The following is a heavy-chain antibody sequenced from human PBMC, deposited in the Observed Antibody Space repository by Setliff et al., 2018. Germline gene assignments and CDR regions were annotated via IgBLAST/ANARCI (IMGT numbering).Heavy chain of an antibody. J-gene: IGHJ5*02. CDR2: MNPNNGNT. D-gene: IGHD6-13*01. CDR1: GYNFTNYD. CDR3: ARDRPPGIAAAGSPNWFDP. Sequence: ASVKVSCKTSGYNFTNYDINWVRQATGQGLEWLGWMNPNNGNTGYAHEFQGRVTMTRNTFISTAYMELSSLRSEDTAVYYCARDRPPGIAAAGSPNWFDPWGQGTLVTVSS. V-gene: IGHV1-8*02.